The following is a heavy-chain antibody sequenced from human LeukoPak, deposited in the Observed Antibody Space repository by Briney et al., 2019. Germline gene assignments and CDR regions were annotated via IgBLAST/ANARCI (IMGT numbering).Heavy chain of an antibody. CDR2: MNPNSGNT. CDR1: GYTFTSYD. J-gene: IGHJ5*02. V-gene: IGHV1-8*01. Sequence: ASVKVSCKASGYTFTSYDINWVRQATGQGLEWMGWMNPNSGNTGYAQKFQGRVTMTRNTSISTAYMELSSLRSEDTAVYYCARGLGIVVVMKFDPWGQGTLVTVSS. D-gene: IGHD3-22*01. CDR3: ARGLGIVVVMKFDP.